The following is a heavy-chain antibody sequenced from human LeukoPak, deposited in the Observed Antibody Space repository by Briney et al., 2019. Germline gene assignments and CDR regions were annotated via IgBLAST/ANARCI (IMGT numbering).Heavy chain of an antibody. CDR2: ISSSGSTI. D-gene: IGHD3-9*01. Sequence: PGGSLRLSCAASGFTFSDYYMSWIRQAPGKGLEWVSHISSSGSTIYYADSVKGRFTISRDNAKNSLYLQMNSLRAEDTAVYYCARGGGGYFDWLPSTYYYYYGMDVWGQGTTVTVSS. CDR3: ARGGGGYFDWLPSTYYYYYGMDV. CDR1: GFTFSDYY. V-gene: IGHV3-11*01. J-gene: IGHJ6*02.